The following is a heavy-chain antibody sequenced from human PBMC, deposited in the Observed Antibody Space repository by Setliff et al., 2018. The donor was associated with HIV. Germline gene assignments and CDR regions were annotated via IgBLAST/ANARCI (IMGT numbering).Heavy chain of an antibody. CDR1: GGSFSGYY. D-gene: IGHD3-9*01. Sequence: PSETLSLTCTVYGGSFSGYYWSWIRQPPGMGLEWIGEINQSGNTNYNPSLKSRVTISADTSKNQFSLKLSSVTAADTAVYYCARGADILTGYYALDYWGQGTLVTVSS. CDR2: INQSGNT. V-gene: IGHV4-34*01. J-gene: IGHJ4*02. CDR3: ARGADILTGYYALDY.